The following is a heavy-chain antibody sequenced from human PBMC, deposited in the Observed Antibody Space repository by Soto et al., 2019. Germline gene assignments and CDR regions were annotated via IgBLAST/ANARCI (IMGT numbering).Heavy chain of an antibody. V-gene: IGHV4-31*03. D-gene: IGHD2-15*01. CDR2: IYYSGSA. J-gene: IGHJ4*02. CDR3: AREGGEYCSGGSCLDY. CDR1: GGSIDSGGYY. Sequence: PSETLSLTCTVSGGSIDSGGYYWNWIRQHPGKGLEWIGYIYYSGSAYYNPSLKSRINMSVDTSKKQFSLNLSSVTAADAAVYYCAREGGEYCSGGSCLDYWGQGTLVTVSS.